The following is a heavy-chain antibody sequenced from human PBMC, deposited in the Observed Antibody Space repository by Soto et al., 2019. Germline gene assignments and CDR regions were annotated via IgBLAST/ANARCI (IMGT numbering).Heavy chain of an antibody. CDR1: GFTFSSYA. J-gene: IGHJ5*02. CDR2: ISGSGVTT. CDR3: AKDGGYSGYDWFDP. V-gene: IGHV3-23*01. D-gene: IGHD5-12*01. Sequence: PGGSLRLSCAASGFTFSSYAMSWVRQAPGKGLEWVSGISGSGVTTYYADSVKGRFTISRDNSKNTLYLQMNSLRAEDTAVYYCAKDGGYSGYDWFDPWGQGTLVTVSS.